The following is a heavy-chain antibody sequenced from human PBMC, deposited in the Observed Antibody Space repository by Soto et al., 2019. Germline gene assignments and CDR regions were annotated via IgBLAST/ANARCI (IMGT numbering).Heavy chain of an antibody. CDR2: INAGNGNT. D-gene: IGHD3-10*01. J-gene: IGHJ4*02. CDR3: ARDRGLGYGSGSYPFDY. V-gene: IGHV1-3*01. CDR1: GYTFTSYA. Sequence: GASVKVSCKASGYTFTSYAMHWVRQAPGQRLEWMGWINAGNGNTKYSQKFQGRVTITRDTSASTAYMELSSLRSEDTAVYYRARDRGLGYGSGSYPFDYWGQGTLVTVSS.